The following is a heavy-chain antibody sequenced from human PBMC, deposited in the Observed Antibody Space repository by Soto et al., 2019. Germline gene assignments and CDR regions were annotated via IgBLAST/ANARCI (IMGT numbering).Heavy chain of an antibody. D-gene: IGHD6-13*01. CDR3: AIHFGPAAAGFKLLYYFDY. CDR2: IYYSGST. V-gene: IGHV4-39*01. CDR1: GGSISSSSYY. Sequence: TLSLTCTVSGGSISSSSYYWGWIRQPPGKGLEWIGSIYYSGSTYYNPSLKSRVTISVDTSKNQFSLKLSSVTAADTAVYYCAIHFGPAAAGFKLLYYFDYWGQGTLVTVSS. J-gene: IGHJ4*02.